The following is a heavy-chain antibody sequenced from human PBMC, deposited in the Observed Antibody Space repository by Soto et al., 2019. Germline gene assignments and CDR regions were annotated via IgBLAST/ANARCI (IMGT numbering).Heavy chain of an antibody. D-gene: IGHD1-20*01. Sequence: EVQLLESGGGLVQPGGSLRLSCAASGFTFYSYAMSWVRQAPGKGLEWVSTIGSVGGETYYADSVKGRFTISRDDSKNTLLLKMNSLRAEDADVYYCVKDRIAYNSVWDPFDIWGQGTMVTVSS. V-gene: IGHV3-23*01. CDR3: VKDRIAYNSVWDPFDI. CDR1: GFTFYSYA. J-gene: IGHJ3*02. CDR2: IGSVGGET.